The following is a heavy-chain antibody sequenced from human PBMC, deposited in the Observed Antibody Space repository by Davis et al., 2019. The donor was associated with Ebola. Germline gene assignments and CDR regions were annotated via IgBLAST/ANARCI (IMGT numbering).Heavy chain of an antibody. D-gene: IGHD2-2*01. J-gene: IGHJ3*02. CDR3: ARGPPLVCSTSRPDAFDI. Sequence: SETLSLTCTVSGGSISSSSYYWGWIRQPPGKGLEWIGSIYYSGSTYYNPSLKSRVTISVDTSKNQSSLKLSSVTAADTAVYYCARGPPLVCSTSRPDAFDIWGQGTMVTGSS. CDR1: GGSISSSSYY. CDR2: IYYSGST. V-gene: IGHV4-39*01.